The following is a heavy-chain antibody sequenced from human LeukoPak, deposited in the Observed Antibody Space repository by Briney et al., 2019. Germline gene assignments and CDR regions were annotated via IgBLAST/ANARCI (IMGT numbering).Heavy chain of an antibody. D-gene: IGHD6-25*01. CDR1: GGSISSGGYY. J-gene: IGHJ4*02. CDR2: IYYSGST. CDR3: ARRPPRGTYFDY. Sequence: SQTLSLTCTVSGGSISSGGYYWSWIRQHPGKGLEWIGYIYYSGSTYYNPSLKSRVTISVDTSKNQFSLKLSSVTAADTAVYYCARRPPRGTYFDYWGQGTLVTVSS. V-gene: IGHV4-31*03.